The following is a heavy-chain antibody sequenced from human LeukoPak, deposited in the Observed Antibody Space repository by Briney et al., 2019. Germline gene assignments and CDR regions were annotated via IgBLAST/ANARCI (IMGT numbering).Heavy chain of an antibody. D-gene: IGHD3-10*01. CDR3: ARYGSGTYPRFDY. V-gene: IGHV4-59*08. Sequence: SETLSLTCTVSGGSISGYYWSWIRQPPAKGLEGIGYIYYSASNNHNPSLQSRVTISVDTTKNQFSLNLSSATAADTAVYYCARYGSGTYPRFDYWGRGNLVTVS. CDR1: GGSISGYY. CDR2: IYYSASN. J-gene: IGHJ4*02.